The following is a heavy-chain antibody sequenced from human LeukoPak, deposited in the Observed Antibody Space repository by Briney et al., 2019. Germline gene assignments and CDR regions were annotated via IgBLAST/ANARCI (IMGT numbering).Heavy chain of an antibody. J-gene: IGHJ4*02. D-gene: IGHD2-2*01. CDR3: ATDWGPAAIFEY. CDR2: ISSSGSPI. V-gene: IGHV3-48*04. Sequence: GGSLRLSCAASGFTFSDYSFNWVRQAPGKGLEWVSYISSSGSPIYYADSLKGRFTISRDNAKNSLYLQMNSLRAEDTAVYYCATDWGPAAIFEYWGQGTLVTVSS. CDR1: GFTFSDYS.